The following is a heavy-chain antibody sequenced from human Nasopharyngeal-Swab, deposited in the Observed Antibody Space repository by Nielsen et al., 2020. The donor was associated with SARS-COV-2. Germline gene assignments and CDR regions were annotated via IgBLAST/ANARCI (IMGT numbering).Heavy chain of an antibody. Sequence: RGSLRLSCAASGFTVSSNYMSWVRQAPGKGLEWVGRIKSKTDGGTTDYAAPVKGRFTISRDDSKNTLYLQMNSLKTEDTAVYFCTTETYYYDSSGPDAFDVWGQGTMVTVSS. CDR2: IKSKTDGGTT. J-gene: IGHJ3*01. D-gene: IGHD3-22*01. V-gene: IGHV3-15*01. CDR1: GFTVSSNY. CDR3: TTETYYYDSSGPDAFDV.